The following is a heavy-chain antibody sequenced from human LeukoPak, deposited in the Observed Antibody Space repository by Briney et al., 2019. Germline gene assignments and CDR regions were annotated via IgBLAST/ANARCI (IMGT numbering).Heavy chain of an antibody. V-gene: IGHV4-39*01. CDR3: VRHSADHTSFDH. CDR1: GGSISSSNYY. Sequence: SETLSLTCTVSGGSISSSNYYWGWIRQPPGKGLEWIGSLFYSGNTYYKPSLKSRVTISVDTFKNQLSLKVRSVTATDTAVYSCVRHSADHTSFDHWGQGTLVTVSS. CDR2: LFYSGNT. J-gene: IGHJ4*02.